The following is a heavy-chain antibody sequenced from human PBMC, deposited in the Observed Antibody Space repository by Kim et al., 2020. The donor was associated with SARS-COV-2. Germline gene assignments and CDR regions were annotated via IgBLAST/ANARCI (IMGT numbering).Heavy chain of an antibody. J-gene: IGHJ4*02. CDR1: GGSISSSSYY. CDR3: ARAHITMIVVVIRGVHYLDY. Sequence: SETLSLTCTVSGGSISSSSYYWGWIRQPPGKGLEWIGSIYYSGSTYYNPSLKSRVTISVDTSKNQFSLKLSSVTAADTAVYYCARAHITMIVVVIRGVHYLDYWGQGTLVTVSS. CDR2: IYYSGST. D-gene: IGHD3-22*01. V-gene: IGHV4-39*01.